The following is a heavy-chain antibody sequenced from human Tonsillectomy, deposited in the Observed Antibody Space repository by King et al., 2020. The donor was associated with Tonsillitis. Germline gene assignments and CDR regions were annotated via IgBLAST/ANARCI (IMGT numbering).Heavy chain of an antibody. J-gene: IGHJ4*02. D-gene: IGHD3-22*01. CDR1: GGTFSSYA. CDR3: ALIGYYDSSGYLDYYFDY. Sequence: VQLVQSGAEVEKPGSSVKVSCKASGGTFSSYAISWVRQAPGQGLEWMGRIIPILGIANYAQKFQGRVTITADKSTSTAYMELSSLRSEDTAVYYCALIGYYDSSGYLDYYFDYWGQGTLVTVSS. V-gene: IGHV1-69*09. CDR2: IIPILGIA.